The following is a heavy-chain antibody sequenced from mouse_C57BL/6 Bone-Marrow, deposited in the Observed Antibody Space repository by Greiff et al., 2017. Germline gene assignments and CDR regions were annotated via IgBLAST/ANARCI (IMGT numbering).Heavy chain of an antibody. V-gene: IGHV1-85*01. Sequence: QVQLQQSGPELVKPGASVKLSCKASGYTFTSYDINWVKQRPGQGLEWIGWVYPRDGSTKYNEKFKGKATLTVDTSSSTAYMELHSLTSEDSAVYFCARRGRLAWFAYWGQGTLVTVSA. CDR3: ARRGRLAWFAY. J-gene: IGHJ3*01. CDR1: GYTFTSYD. CDR2: VYPRDGST. D-gene: IGHD2-4*01.